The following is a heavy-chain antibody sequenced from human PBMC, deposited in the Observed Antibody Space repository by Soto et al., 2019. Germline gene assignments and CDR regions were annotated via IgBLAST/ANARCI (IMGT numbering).Heavy chain of an antibody. CDR1: GYTFSRYG. CDR3: AKNGQPPYYYYGLDV. CDR2: ISGYNGDT. V-gene: IGHV1-18*01. D-gene: IGHD2-8*01. Sequence: ASVKVACKASGYTFSRYGISWVRQAPGEGLEWMGWISGYNGDTNYAQKFQGRVTMTIDTSTTTAYMELRSLTSDDTAVYYCAKNGQPPYYYYGLDVWGQGTTVTVSS. J-gene: IGHJ6*02.